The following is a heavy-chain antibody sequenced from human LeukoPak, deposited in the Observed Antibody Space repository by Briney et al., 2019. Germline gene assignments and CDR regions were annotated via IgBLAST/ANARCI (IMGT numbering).Heavy chain of an antibody. CDR1: GFTFSTYA. CDR2: ISSNGGST. V-gene: IGHV3-23*01. CDR3: AKDLYSVAGDY. J-gene: IGHJ4*02. Sequence: PGGSLRLSCAASGFTFSTYAVSWVRQAPGKGLEWVSLISSNGGSTHYADSVKGRFTISRDNSKNTLYLQMNSLRAEDTAVYYCAKDLYSVAGDYWGQGTLVTVSS. D-gene: IGHD6-19*01.